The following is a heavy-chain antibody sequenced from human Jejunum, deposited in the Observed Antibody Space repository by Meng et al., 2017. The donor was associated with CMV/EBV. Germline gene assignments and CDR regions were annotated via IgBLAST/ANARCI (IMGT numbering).Heavy chain of an antibody. D-gene: IGHD4-23*01. CDR3: ARVVVSPGGGFAY. CDR2: IDEDGRGA. J-gene: IGHJ4*02. CDR1: GFTFSSYR. V-gene: IGHV3-74*03. Sequence: SGFTFSSYRVHWIRQVPGKGLTWVSRIDEDGRGAEYANCVKGRFIISRENAKNTLYLQMNSLRVDDSAVYYCARVVVSPGGGFAYWGQGALVTVSS.